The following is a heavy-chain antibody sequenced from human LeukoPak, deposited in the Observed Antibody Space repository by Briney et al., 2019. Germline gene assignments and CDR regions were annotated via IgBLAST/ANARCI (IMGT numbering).Heavy chain of an antibody. CDR3: AKEGALWFGSSGVFLDY. J-gene: IGHJ4*02. CDR2: IRGSGGST. CDR1: GFTFSTYA. V-gene: IGHV3-23*01. Sequence: GGSLRLSCAASGFTFSTYAMSWVRQAPGKGLEWVSAIRGSGGSTYYADSVKGRFTISRDNSKNTLYLQMNSLRAEDTAVYYCAKEGALWFGSSGVFLDYWGQGTLVTVSS. D-gene: IGHD3-10*01.